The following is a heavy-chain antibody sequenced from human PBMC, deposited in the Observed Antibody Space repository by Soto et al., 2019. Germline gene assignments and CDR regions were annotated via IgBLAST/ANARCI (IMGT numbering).Heavy chain of an antibody. J-gene: IGHJ4*02. V-gene: IGHV3-30*18. CDR1: GFTFSSYG. Sequence: QVQLVESGGGVVQPGRSLRLSCAVSGFTFSSYGMHWVRQAPGKGLEWVAVISYDGSNKYYTDSVKGRFTISRDNSKNTQYLQMNSLRTEDTALYYCEKAALPGIVGATDYWGQGTLVTVSS. CDR2: ISYDGSNK. CDR3: EKAALPGIVGATDY. D-gene: IGHD1-26*01.